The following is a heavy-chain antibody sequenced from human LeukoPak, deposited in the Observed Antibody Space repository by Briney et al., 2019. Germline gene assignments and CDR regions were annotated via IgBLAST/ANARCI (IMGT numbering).Heavy chain of an antibody. J-gene: IGHJ4*02. Sequence: PGGSLRLSCAASGFTFSSYAMSWVRQAPGKGLEWVSAISGSGGSTYYADSVKGRFTISRDNSKNTLYLQMNSLRAEDTAVYYCAKDLIPAGGNPPPGSDPGIYFDYWGQGTLVTVSS. V-gene: IGHV3-23*01. CDR3: AKDLIPAGGNPPPGSDPGIYFDY. CDR1: GFTFSSYA. CDR2: ISGSGGST. D-gene: IGHD4-23*01.